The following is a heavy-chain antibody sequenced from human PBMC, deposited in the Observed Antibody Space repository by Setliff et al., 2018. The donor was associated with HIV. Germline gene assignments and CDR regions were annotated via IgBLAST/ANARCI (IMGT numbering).Heavy chain of an antibody. CDR1: GGPLSGHY. V-gene: IGHV4-34*01. Sequence: SETLSLTCAVYGGPLSGHYWSWIRQPPGQGLEWIGETSHSGKTNYNPSLKSRVTISVDTSNSQVSLRLTSVTAADTAIYYCAREKQQYYDLLTGYDYYYGMDVWGQGTSVTVSS. CDR2: TSHSGKT. CDR3: AREKQQYYDLLTGYDYYYGMDV. D-gene: IGHD3-9*01. J-gene: IGHJ6*02.